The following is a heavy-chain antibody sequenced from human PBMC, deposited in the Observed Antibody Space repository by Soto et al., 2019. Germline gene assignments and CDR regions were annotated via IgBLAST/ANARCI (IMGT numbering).Heavy chain of an antibody. CDR3: ARDHCSSTSCYRDYYYCYGMDA. CDR2: IWYDGSNK. CDR1: GFTFSSYG. D-gene: IGHD2-2*01. V-gene: IGHV3-33*01. Sequence: SGGSLRLSCAASGFTFSSYGMHWVRQAPGKGLEWVAVIWYDGSNKYYADSVKGRFTISRDNSKNTLYLQMNSLRAEDTAVYYCARDHCSSTSCYRDYYYCYGMDAWRQGTTVTVSS. J-gene: IGHJ6*02.